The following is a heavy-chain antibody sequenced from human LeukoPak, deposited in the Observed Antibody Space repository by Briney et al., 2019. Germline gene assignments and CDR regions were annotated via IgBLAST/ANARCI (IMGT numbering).Heavy chain of an antibody. V-gene: IGHV4-59*12. CDR3: ARDGITMVRGVIIQPFDY. D-gene: IGHD3-10*01. J-gene: IGHJ4*02. Sequence: SETLSLTCTVSDGSISSYYWSWIRQSPGKGLEWIGYIHYSGSTNYNPSLKSRVTMSVDTSKNQFSLKLSSVTAADTAVYYCARDGITMVRGVIIQPFDYWGQGTLVTVSS. CDR1: DGSISSYY. CDR2: IHYSGST.